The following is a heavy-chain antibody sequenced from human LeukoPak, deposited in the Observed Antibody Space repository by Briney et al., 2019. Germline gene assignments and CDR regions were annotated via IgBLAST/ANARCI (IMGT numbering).Heavy chain of an antibody. CDR1: GGSISSSSYY. V-gene: IGHV4-39*01. D-gene: IGHD6-19*01. CDR3: ARLSRVAGRLNGIDP. J-gene: IGHJ5*02. Sequence: SETLSLTCTVSGGSISSSSYYWGWIRQPPGKGLEWIGTISYSGSTYYHPSLKSRVIISVDTSKNQFSLKVSSVTAADTAVYYCARLSRVAGRLNGIDPWGQGILVTVSS. CDR2: ISYSGST.